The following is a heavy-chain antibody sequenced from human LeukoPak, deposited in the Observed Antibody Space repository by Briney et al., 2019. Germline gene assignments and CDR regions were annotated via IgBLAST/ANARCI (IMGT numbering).Heavy chain of an antibody. CDR1: GFTFSKAW. D-gene: IGHD3-22*01. CDR3: STYRWQYDSSGDDY. Sequence: GGSLRLSYAASGFTFSKAWMSWVRQAAGKGLEWLGRIKSNADDGTTDYAAPMKGRISISRDDSQNTLYLQLNSLKTEDTAVYYCSTYRWQYDSSGDDYWGQGTLVTVSS. CDR2: IKSNADDGTT. J-gene: IGHJ4*02. V-gene: IGHV3-15*01.